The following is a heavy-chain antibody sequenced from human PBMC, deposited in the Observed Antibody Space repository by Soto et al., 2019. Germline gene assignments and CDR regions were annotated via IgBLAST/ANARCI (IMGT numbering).Heavy chain of an antibody. CDR3: ARTMEYDSSGYFRY. V-gene: IGHV1-18*01. Sequence: QVQLVQSGAEVKKPGASVKVSFKASGYTLTSYGVSWVRKAPGQGLEWMGWISAYNGNTKYAQKFQGRVTMTTDTSTTTAYMELRSLRFDDTAVYYCARTMEYDSSGYFRYWGQGTLVTVSS. D-gene: IGHD3-22*01. CDR1: GYTLTSYG. CDR2: ISAYNGNT. J-gene: IGHJ4*02.